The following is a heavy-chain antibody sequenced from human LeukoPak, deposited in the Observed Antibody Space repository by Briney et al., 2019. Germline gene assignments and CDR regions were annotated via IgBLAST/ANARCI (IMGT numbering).Heavy chain of an antibody. Sequence: SVRLSCKASGGTFSSYAISWVRQAPGQGLEWMGGIIPIFGTANYAQKFQGRVTITTDESTSTAYMELSSLRSEDTAVYYCAREVGDSGSFNWFDPWGQGTLVTVSS. CDR1: GGTFSSYA. V-gene: IGHV1-69*05. J-gene: IGHJ5*02. CDR2: IIPIFGTA. D-gene: IGHD1-26*01. CDR3: AREVGDSGSFNWFDP.